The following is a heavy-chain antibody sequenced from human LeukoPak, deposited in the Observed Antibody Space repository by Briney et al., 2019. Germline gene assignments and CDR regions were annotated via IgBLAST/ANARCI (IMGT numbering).Heavy chain of an antibody. Sequence: GGSLRLSCAASGFTFSSYATHWVRQAPGKGLEWGAGISYDGNNKYYADSVKGRFTISRDNSKNTLYLQMNSLRAEDTAVYYCARMSPPYCSGGSCYSGDYYYYGMDVWGQGTTVTVSS. J-gene: IGHJ6*02. CDR1: GFTFSSYA. CDR2: ISYDGNNK. D-gene: IGHD2-15*01. V-gene: IGHV3-30-3*01. CDR3: ARMSPPYCSGGSCYSGDYYYYGMDV.